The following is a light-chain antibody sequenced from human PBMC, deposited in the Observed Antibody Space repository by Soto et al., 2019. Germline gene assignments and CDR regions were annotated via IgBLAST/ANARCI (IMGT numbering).Light chain of an antibody. J-gene: IGLJ2*01. CDR2: DDS. CDR3: QVWDNRSDHVV. Sequence: SYELTQPPSVSVAPGQTARITCWGNNIGSKSVHWYRQKPGQAPVLVVYDDSDRPSGIPERFSGSNSENTATLTISRFEAGDEADYYCQVWDNRSDHVVFGGGTKVTVL. CDR1: NIGSKS. V-gene: IGLV3-21*02.